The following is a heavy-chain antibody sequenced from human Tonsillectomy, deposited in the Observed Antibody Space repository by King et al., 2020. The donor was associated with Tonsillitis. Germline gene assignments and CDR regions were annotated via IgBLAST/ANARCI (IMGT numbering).Heavy chain of an antibody. D-gene: IGHD3-3*01. J-gene: IGHJ3*02. V-gene: IGHV3-23*04. CDR3: AAFLDDFWSGSYHDAFDI. CDR2: ISGSGCST. CDR1: GFTFSSDA. Sequence: VQLVESGGGLVQPGGSLRLSCAASGFTFSSDAMSWVRQAPGKGLEWVSAISGSGCSTYYADSVKGRFTISRDNFKNTLYRQMISLRAEDTAAYYCAAFLDDFWSGSYHDAFDIWGQGTMVTVSS.